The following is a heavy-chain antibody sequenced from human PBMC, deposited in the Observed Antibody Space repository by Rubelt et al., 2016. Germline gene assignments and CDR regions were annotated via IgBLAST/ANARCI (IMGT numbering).Heavy chain of an antibody. D-gene: IGHD6-19*01. CDR2: IYHGGST. Sequence: QVQLQQWGAGLLKPSETLSLTCAVYGGSFSGFYWSWIRQPPGKGLEWIGEIYHGGSTNYNPSLKSRVTISVDTSQNQFSLKGTFVTAADTGVYYCATRGGSGWYFVEGAEYFRHWGKGTLVTVSS. CDR3: ATRGGSGWYFVEGAEYFRH. CDR1: GGSFSGFY. J-gene: IGHJ1*01. V-gene: IGHV4-34*01.